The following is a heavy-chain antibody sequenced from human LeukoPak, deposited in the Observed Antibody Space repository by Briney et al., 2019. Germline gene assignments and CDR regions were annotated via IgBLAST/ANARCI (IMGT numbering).Heavy chain of an antibody. V-gene: IGHV1-2*02. CDR2: INPNSGGT. CDR1: GYTYTGHY. D-gene: IGHD1-7*01. J-gene: IGHJ2*01. CDR3: ARVPNGNLELHWYFDL. Sequence: ASVKVSCKASGYTYTGHYMHWVRQAPGQGLEWMGWINPNSGGTNYAQKFQGRVTMTRDTSISTAYMELSRLRSDDTAVYYCARVPNGNLELHWYFDLWGRGTLVTVSS.